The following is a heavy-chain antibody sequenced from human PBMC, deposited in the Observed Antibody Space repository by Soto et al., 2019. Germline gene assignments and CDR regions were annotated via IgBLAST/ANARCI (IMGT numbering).Heavy chain of an antibody. J-gene: IGHJ4*02. D-gene: IGHD3-16*02. CDR1: GYTFTGYY. CDR3: ARGSSYYDYVWGSYRYKAPFDY. V-gene: IGHV1-2*04. CDR2: INPNSGGT. Sequence: ASVKVSCKASGYTFTGYYMHWVRQAPGQGLEWMGWINPNSGGTNYAQKFQGWVTMTRDTSISTAYMELSRLRSDDTAVYYCARGSSYYDYVWGSYRYKAPFDYWGQGTLVTVS.